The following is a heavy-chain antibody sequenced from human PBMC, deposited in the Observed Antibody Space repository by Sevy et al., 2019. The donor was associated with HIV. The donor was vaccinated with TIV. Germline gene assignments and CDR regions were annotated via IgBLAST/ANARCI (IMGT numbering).Heavy chain of an antibody. V-gene: IGHV3-23*01. CDR1: GFTFNNYV. D-gene: IGHD2-2*01. Sequence: GGSLRLSCAASGFTFNNYVMNWVRQAPGKGLEWVTVISHGGDTTYYADSMKGRFTITRDDSKDTVYLEMNSLGAEDTAVYYCAGRYLPSAPPALDYWGQGTLVTVSS. CDR3: AGRYLPSAPPALDY. CDR2: ISHGGDTT. J-gene: IGHJ4*02.